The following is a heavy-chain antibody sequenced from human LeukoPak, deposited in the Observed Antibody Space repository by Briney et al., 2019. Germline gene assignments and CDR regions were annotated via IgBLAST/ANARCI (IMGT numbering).Heavy chain of an antibody. CDR1: CXSISSYY. V-gene: IGHV4-59*08. CDR2: ISDTGSN. J-gene: IGHJ3*02. D-gene: IGHD4-23*01. Sequence: PSETLSLNCTVSCXSISSYYWNWIGPPQGKGLEWWGYISDTGSNNYNPSLKIRVNMSVAMSKNQCSLRLTSVTAADTAVDFCARGYGDTSGAFDIWGQGTLVTVSS. CDR3: ARGYGDTSGAFDI.